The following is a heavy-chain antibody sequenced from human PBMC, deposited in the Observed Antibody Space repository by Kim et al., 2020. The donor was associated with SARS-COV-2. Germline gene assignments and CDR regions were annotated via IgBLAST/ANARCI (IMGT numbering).Heavy chain of an antibody. Sequence: SETLSLTCTVSGGSINGSNYYWGWIRQPPGKGLEWIGHMHFSGNAYYNPSLKSRVTISVDTSANQFSLKLTSVTAADTAVYYCARRNSGLHWGQGTLVTVSS. CDR3: ARRNSGLH. D-gene: IGHD1-1*01. CDR2: MHFSGNA. J-gene: IGHJ4*02. V-gene: IGHV4-39*01. CDR1: GGSINGSNYY.